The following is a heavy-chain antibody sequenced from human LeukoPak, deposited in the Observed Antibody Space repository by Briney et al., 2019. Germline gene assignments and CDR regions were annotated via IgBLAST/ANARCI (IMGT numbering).Heavy chain of an antibody. CDR1: GYTFNTDG. CDR3: ATNPLRRLNYYYYGMDV. D-gene: IGHD4-17*01. CDR2: VSAYNGDT. Sequence: ASVKVSCKASGYTFNTDGVSWVRQAPGQGLEWMGWVSAYNGDTKYTQKFQGRVTMTEDTSTDTAYMELSSLRSEDTAVYYCATNPLRRLNYYYYGMDVWGQGTTVTVSS. V-gene: IGHV1-18*01. J-gene: IGHJ6*02.